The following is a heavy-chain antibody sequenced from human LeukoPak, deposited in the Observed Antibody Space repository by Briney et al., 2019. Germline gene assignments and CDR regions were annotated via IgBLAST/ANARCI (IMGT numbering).Heavy chain of an antibody. V-gene: IGHV1-18*01. Sequence: GPVKVSCKASGYIFTSYGISWVRQAPGQGLEWMGWINTYNGNTKYAQKVQGRVTMTTDTSTSTAYMELRSLRSDDTAVYYCARCMTTVTYYYYYYMDVWGKGTTVTISS. CDR3: ARCMTTVTYYYYYYMDV. CDR2: INTYNGNT. J-gene: IGHJ6*03. CDR1: GYIFTSYG. D-gene: IGHD4-17*01.